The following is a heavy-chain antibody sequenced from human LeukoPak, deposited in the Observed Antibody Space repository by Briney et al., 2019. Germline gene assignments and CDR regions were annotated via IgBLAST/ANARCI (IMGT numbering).Heavy chain of an antibody. Sequence: GGSLRLSCAASGFTFSSYAMSWVRQAPGKGLEWVSTLSGSGITTYYTDSVKGRFTISRDNSKNTLYLQMNSLRAEDTAVYYCAKGIYSSGWSYFDYWGHGTLVTVSS. V-gene: IGHV3-23*01. CDR3: AKGIYSSGWSYFDY. J-gene: IGHJ4*01. CDR1: GFTFSSYA. D-gene: IGHD6-19*01. CDR2: LSGSGITT.